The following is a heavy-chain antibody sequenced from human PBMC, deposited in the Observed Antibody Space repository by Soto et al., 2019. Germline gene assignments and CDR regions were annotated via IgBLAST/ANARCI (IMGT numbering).Heavy chain of an antibody. CDR1: GGSISSGGYY. J-gene: IGHJ3*02. V-gene: IGHV4-31*03. D-gene: IGHD2-21*02. Sequence: QVQLQESGPGLVKPSQTLSLTCTVSGGSISSGGYYWSWIRQHPGKGLEWIGYIYYSGSTYYNPSLKSRVTKSVDTSKSQFSRKLSSVTAADTAVYYCARDLGGLLGAFDIWGQGTMVTVSS. CDR3: ARDLGGLLGAFDI. CDR2: IYYSGST.